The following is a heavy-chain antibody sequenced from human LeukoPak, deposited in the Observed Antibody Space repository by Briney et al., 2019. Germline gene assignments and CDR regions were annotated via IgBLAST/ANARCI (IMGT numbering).Heavy chain of an antibody. CDR3: AALHDYSNYADY. J-gene: IGHJ4*02. D-gene: IGHD4-4*01. CDR1: GGSISSYY. Sequence: SETLSLTCTVSGGSISSYYWSWIRQPPGKGLEWIGYIHYSGSTNYNPSLKSRVTISVDTSKNQFSLKLSSVTAADTAVYYCAALHDYSNYADYWGQGTLVTVSS. CDR2: IHYSGST. V-gene: IGHV4-59*01.